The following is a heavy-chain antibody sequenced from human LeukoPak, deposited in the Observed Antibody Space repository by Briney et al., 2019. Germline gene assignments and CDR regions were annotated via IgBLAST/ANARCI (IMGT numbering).Heavy chain of an antibody. CDR1: GFTFSSCE. D-gene: IGHD5-12*01. CDR2: ISSSGSTI. Sequence: GGSLRLSCAASGFTFSSCEMNWVRQAPGKGLEWVSYISSSGSTIYYADSVKGRFTISRDNAKNSLYLQMNSLRAEDTAVYYCARGGDIVATTSFDYWGQGTLVTVSS. J-gene: IGHJ4*02. V-gene: IGHV3-48*03. CDR3: ARGGDIVATTSFDY.